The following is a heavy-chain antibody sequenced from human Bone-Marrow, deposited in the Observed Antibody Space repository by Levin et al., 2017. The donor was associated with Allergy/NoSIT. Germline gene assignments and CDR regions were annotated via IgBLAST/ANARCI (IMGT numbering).Heavy chain of an antibody. CDR3: AKDYSSSWQPQGVY. Sequence: GGSLRLSCAASGFTFSSYAMSWVRQAPGKGLEWVSAISGSGGSTYYADSVKGRFTISRDNSKNTLYLQMNSLRAEDTAVYYCAKDYSSSWQPQGVYWGQGTLVTVSS. CDR1: GFTFSSYA. CDR2: ISGSGGST. V-gene: IGHV3-23*01. D-gene: IGHD6-13*01. J-gene: IGHJ4*02.